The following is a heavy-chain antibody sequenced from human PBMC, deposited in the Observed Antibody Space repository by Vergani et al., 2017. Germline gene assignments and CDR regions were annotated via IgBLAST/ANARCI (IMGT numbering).Heavy chain of an antibody. V-gene: IGHV1-24*01. CDR2: FDPEDGET. J-gene: IGHJ4*02. CDR1: GYTLTELS. CDR3: ATCPGGGSYFCY. Sequence: QVQLVQSGSELKKPGASVKVSCKVSGYTLTELSMHWVRQTPGKGLEWMGGFDPEDGETIYAQKFQGRVTMTEDTSTDTAYMELSSLRSEDTAVYYCATCPGGGSYFCYWGQGTLVTVSS. D-gene: IGHD1-26*01.